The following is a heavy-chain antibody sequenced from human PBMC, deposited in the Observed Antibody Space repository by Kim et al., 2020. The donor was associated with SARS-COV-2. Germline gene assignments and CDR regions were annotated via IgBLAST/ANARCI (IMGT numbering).Heavy chain of an antibody. D-gene: IGHD3-9*01. V-gene: IGHV1-69*13. CDR1: GGSFSSYA. Sequence: SVKVSCKASGGSFSSYAISWVRQAPGQGLEWMGEIIPILGTANYAQKFLHRLSIIADDSTSSSYMELSSLRSDDTAVYYCARRGTHDTLSGYYNRAFDIWGQGTLVTVSS. CDR3: ARRGTHDTLSGYYNRAFDI. J-gene: IGHJ3*02. CDR2: IIPILGTA.